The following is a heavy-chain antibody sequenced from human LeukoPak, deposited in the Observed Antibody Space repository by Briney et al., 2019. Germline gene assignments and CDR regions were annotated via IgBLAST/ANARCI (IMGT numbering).Heavy chain of an antibody. CDR3: ARQKCTSTSCLTKNAFDI. CDR1: GSISGYY. D-gene: IGHD2-2*01. CDR2: IYTSGST. Sequence: SEALSLTCTVSGSISGYYWSWVRQPPGKGLEWIGYIYTSGSTNYNPSLESRVTISVDTSKNQFSLDLSSVTAADTAVYYCARQKCTSTSCLTKNAFDIWGQGTMVTVSS. J-gene: IGHJ3*02. V-gene: IGHV4-4*09.